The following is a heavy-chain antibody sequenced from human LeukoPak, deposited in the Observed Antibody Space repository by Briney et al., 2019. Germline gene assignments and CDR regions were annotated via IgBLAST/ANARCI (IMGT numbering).Heavy chain of an antibody. CDR2: IYTSGST. CDR1: GGSISSYY. Sequence: SETLALTCTVSGGSISSYYWNWIRQPAGKGLEWIGRIYTSGSTNYNPSLKSRVTISVDTSKNQFSLKLSSVTAADTAVYYCARDQQPYGSGSYYYFDYWGQGTLVTVSS. CDR3: ARDQQPYGSGSYYYFDY. D-gene: IGHD3-10*01. V-gene: IGHV4-4*07. J-gene: IGHJ4*02.